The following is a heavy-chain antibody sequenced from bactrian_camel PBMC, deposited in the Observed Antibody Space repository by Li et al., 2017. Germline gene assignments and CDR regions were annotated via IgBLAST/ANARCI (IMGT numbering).Heavy chain of an antibody. CDR1: GFTFSNYY. CDR2: IYSDGTNT. Sequence: VQLVESGGGSVQAGGSLRLSCAVSGFTFSNYYMSWVRQAPGKGLEWVCSIYSDGTNTVYADSVKGRFTISQDGAENTVYLQMNGLKPGDTAMYYCAVDQTPPMGGRWYCGQGVDFYYWGQGTQVTVS. D-gene: IGHD6*01. V-gene: IGHV3-2*01. J-gene: IGHJ4*01. CDR3: AVDQTPPMGGRWYCGQGVDFYY.